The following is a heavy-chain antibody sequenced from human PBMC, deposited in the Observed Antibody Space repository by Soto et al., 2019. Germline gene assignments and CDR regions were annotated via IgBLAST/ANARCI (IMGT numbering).Heavy chain of an antibody. CDR2: IYSGGST. J-gene: IGHJ4*02. Sequence: ESGGGLVQPGGSLRLSCAASGFTVSNNYMTWVRQAPGKGLEWVSVIYSGGSTYYADSVKGRFTISRDNSKNTLYLQMNSLRAEDTAVYYCARPRYYYGSGSEPDFDYWGQGTLVTVSS. CDR3: ARPRYYYGSGSEPDFDY. V-gene: IGHV3-66*04. D-gene: IGHD3-10*01. CDR1: GFTVSNNY.